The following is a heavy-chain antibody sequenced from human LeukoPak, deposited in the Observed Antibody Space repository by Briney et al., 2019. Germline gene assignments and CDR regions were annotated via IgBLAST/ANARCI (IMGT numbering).Heavy chain of an antibody. CDR1: GGSISSGGYY. V-gene: IGHV4-31*03. CDR3: ARYLDIVVVVAKNWFDP. Sequence: SQTLSLTCTVSGGSISSGGYYWSWIRQHPGTGLEWIGYIYYSGSTYYNPSLKSRVTISVDTSKNQFSLKLSSVTAADTAVYYCARYLDIVVVVAKNWFDPWGQGTLVTVSS. CDR2: IYYSGST. J-gene: IGHJ5*02. D-gene: IGHD2-15*01.